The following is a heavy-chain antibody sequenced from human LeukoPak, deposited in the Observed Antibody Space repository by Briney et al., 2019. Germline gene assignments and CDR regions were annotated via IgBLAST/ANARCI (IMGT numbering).Heavy chain of an antibody. V-gene: IGHV4-61*08. J-gene: IGHJ4*02. Sequence: PSQTLSLTCTVSGGSISIGDYYWSWIRQPPGKGLEWIGYIYYSGSTNYNPSLKSRVTISVDTSKNQFSLKLSSVTAADTAVYYCARGGGSSWGGLDYWGQGTLVTVSS. D-gene: IGHD6-13*01. CDR2: IYYSGST. CDR3: ARGGGSSWGGLDY. CDR1: GGSISIGDYY.